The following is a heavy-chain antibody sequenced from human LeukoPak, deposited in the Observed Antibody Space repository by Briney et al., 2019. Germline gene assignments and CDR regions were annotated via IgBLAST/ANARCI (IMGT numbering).Heavy chain of an antibody. CDR1: GGSISSSSYY. Sequence: PSETLSLTCTVSGGSISSSSYYWGWIRQPPGKGLEWIVSIYYSGSTYFNPSLKSRVTITVDTSKNQFSLKLSSVTAADTTVYYCARSHIVAVTGFAFDIWGQGTLVTVSS. V-gene: IGHV4-39*01. CDR2: IYYSGST. J-gene: IGHJ3*02. CDR3: ARSHIVAVTGFAFDI. D-gene: IGHD2-21*02.